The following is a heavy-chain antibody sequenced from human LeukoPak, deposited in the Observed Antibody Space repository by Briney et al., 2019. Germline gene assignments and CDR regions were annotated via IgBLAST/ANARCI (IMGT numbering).Heavy chain of an antibody. D-gene: IGHD6-13*01. CDR2: ISGSGGNT. CDR1: GFIFRSYA. J-gene: IGHJ6*02. Sequence: GGSLRLSCAASGFIFRSYAMSWVRQAPGKGLEWVSVISGSGGNTYYVDSVKGRFTISRDNSKNTLYLQMNSLRAEDTAVYYCARDGVAAADLYYYYYGMDVWGQGTTVTVSS. V-gene: IGHV3-23*01. CDR3: ARDGVAAADLYYYYYGMDV.